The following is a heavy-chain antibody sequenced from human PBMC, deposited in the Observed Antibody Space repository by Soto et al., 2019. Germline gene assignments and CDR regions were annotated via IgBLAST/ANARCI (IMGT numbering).Heavy chain of an antibody. V-gene: IGHV4-31*03. D-gene: IGHD3-10*01. J-gene: IGHJ4*02. Sequence: SETLSLTCTVSGGSISSGGYYWSWIRQHPGKGLEWIGYIYYSGSTYYNPSLKSRVTISVDTSKNQFSLKLSSVTAADTAVYYCARAELYGGNFDYWGQGTLVTVSS. CDR2: IYYSGST. CDR3: ARAELYGGNFDY. CDR1: GGSISSGGYY.